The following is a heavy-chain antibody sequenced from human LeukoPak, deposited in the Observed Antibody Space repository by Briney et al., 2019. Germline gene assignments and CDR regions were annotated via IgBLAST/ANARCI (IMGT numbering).Heavy chain of an antibody. CDR1: GDSINSHY. Sequence: SETLSLTCIVSGDSINSHYWGWIRQPPGKGLEWIGYVSYSGNHNFNTSLTSRLTISVESSKQQFSLRLSAATAADPAVYYVARGLAINMAVRHFDPWGQGTLVTVSA. J-gene: IGHJ5*02. CDR2: VSYSGNH. D-gene: IGHD3-3*02. CDR3: ARGLAINMAVRHFDP. V-gene: IGHV4-59*11.